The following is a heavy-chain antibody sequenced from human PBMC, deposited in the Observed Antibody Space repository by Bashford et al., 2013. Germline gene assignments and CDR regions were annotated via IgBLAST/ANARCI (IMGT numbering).Heavy chain of an antibody. D-gene: IGHD4/OR15-4a*01. CDR3: ARLAYGANYLDY. J-gene: IGHJ4*02. CDR1: GYIFSNSA. CDR2: IIPIFGTA. V-gene: IGHV1-69*13. Sequence: SVKVSCKTSGYIFSNSAVSWVRQAPGQGLEWMGGIIPIFGTANYAQKFQGRVTITADESTSTAYMELRSLRSDDTAVYYCARLAYGANYLDYWGQGTLVTVSS.